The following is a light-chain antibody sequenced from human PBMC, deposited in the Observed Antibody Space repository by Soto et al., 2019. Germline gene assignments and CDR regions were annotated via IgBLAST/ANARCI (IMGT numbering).Light chain of an antibody. V-gene: IGKV1-12*01. CDR1: QDISIW. Sequence: DIQMTQSPSSVSASVGDRVTITCRASQDISIWLAWYQQKPGKAPQILISAASSLQSGVPSRFSGSGSGTDFTLTISSLQREDFATYYCQQANSFPYTFGQGTKLEIK. CDR3: QQANSFPYT. J-gene: IGKJ2*01. CDR2: AAS.